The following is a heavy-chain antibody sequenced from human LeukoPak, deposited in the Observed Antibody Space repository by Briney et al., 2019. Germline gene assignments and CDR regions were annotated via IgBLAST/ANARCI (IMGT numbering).Heavy chain of an antibody. Sequence: GGSLRLSCLTSGFTLSTNAMSWVRQAPGKGLEWISGISGSGASTYYADSVKGRFTISRDDSRNTLYLQMNSLRGDDTAVYYCAKDVGKWESLHFFDYWGQGTLVTVSS. CDR2: ISGSGAST. D-gene: IGHD1-26*01. J-gene: IGHJ4*02. CDR1: GFTLSTNA. V-gene: IGHV3-23*01. CDR3: AKDVGKWESLHFFDY.